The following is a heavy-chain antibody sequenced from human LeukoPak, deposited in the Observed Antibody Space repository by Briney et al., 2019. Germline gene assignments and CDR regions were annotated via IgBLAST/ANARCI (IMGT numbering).Heavy chain of an antibody. CDR2: IRSKANSYAT. J-gene: IGHJ3*02. CDR3: TRETTRSFDI. Sequence: GGSLRLSCAASGFIFSDYVMHWVRQASGKGLEWVGRIRSKANSYATAYAASVKGRFTISRDDSKNTAYLQMNSLKTEDTAVYYCTRETTRSFDIWGQGTMVTVSS. CDR1: GFIFSDYV. V-gene: IGHV3-73*01. D-gene: IGHD1-14*01.